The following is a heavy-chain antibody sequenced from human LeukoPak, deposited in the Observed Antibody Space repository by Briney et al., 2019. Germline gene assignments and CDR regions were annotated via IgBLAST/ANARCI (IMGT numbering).Heavy chain of an antibody. Sequence: NPSETLSLTCTVSGGSISNYYWSWVRQAPGKGLEWVSYISSSGSTIYYADSVKGRFTISRDNAKNSLYLQMNSLRAEDTAVYYCAELGITMIGGVWGKGTTVTISS. CDR2: ISSSGSTI. V-gene: IGHV3-11*04. D-gene: IGHD3-10*02. J-gene: IGHJ6*04. CDR1: GGSISNYY. CDR3: AELGITMIGGV.